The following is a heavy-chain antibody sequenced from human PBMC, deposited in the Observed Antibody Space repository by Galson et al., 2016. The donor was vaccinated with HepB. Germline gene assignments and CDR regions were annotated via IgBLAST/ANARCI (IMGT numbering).Heavy chain of an antibody. J-gene: IGHJ6*02. CDR3: TRVIRASDWRYYYYYGMDV. D-gene: IGHD3-9*01. CDR2: ISSDGNKK. CDR1: GFTFRTYT. V-gene: IGHV3-30*04. Sequence: SLRLSCAASGFTFRTYTIHWVRQAPGKGLEWVALISSDGNKKYYADSVKGRFTISRDNSKNTLSLQMNSLRAEDTAVYCCTRVIRASDWRYYYYYGMDVWGQGTTVTVSS.